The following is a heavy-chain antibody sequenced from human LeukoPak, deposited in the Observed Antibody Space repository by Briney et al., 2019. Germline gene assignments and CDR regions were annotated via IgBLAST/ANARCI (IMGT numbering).Heavy chain of an antibody. CDR3: AKDGGPNYDSSGYYSDDAFDI. D-gene: IGHD3-22*01. V-gene: IGHV3-21*04. J-gene: IGHJ3*02. CDR1: GFTFSSYS. CDR2: ISSSSSYI. Sequence: GGSLRLSCAASGFTFSSYSMNWVRQAPGKGLEWVSSISSSSSYIYYADSVKGRFTISRDNAKNSLYLQMNSLRAEDTAIYYCAKDGGPNYDSSGYYSDDAFDIWGQGTMVTVSS.